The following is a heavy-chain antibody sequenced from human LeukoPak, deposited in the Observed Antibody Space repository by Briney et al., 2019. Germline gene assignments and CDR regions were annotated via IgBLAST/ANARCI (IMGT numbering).Heavy chain of an antibody. CDR2: ISANSNTI. V-gene: IGHV3-48*03. CDR1: AFTFSGYE. CDR3: ARSDY. J-gene: IGHJ4*02. Sequence: GGSLRLSCAASAFTFSGYEMNWVRQAPGKGLEWLSYISANSNTIYYADSVKGRFTISRDNAKNSLYLQMNSLRAGDTAVYYCARSDYWGRGTLVTVSS.